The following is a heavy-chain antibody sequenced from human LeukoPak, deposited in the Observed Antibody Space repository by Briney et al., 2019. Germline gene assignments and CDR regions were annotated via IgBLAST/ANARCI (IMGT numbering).Heavy chain of an antibody. V-gene: IGHV4-59*01. CDR3: ARGIRNWFDP. Sequence: SETLSLTCTVSGGSISSYYWSWIRQPPGKGLEWIGYIYYSGSTNYNPSLKSRVTISVDTSKNQFSLKLSSVTATDTAVYYCARGIRNWFDPWGQGTLVTVSS. CDR2: IYYSGST. J-gene: IGHJ5*02. CDR1: GGSISSYY.